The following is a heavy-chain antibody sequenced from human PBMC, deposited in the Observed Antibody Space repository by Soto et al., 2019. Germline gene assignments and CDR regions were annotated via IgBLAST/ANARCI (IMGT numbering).Heavy chain of an antibody. CDR2: IYSGGSA. J-gene: IGHJ4*02. V-gene: IGHV3-66*04. CDR1: GFTVSSNY. Sequence: EVQLVESGGGLVQPGGSLRLSCAASGFTVSSNYMSWVRQAPGKGLEWVSVIYSGGSAYYADSVKGRLTISRDNSKNTLYLQMNSLRAEDTAVYYCARHGYSYGGCYFDYWGQGTKVTVSS. CDR3: ARHGYSYGGCYFDY. D-gene: IGHD5-18*01.